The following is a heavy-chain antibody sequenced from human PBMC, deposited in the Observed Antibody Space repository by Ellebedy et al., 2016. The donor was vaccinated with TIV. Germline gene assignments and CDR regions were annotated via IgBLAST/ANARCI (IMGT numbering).Heavy chain of an antibody. V-gene: IGHV4-34*01. J-gene: IGHJ4*02. D-gene: IGHD3-10*01. CDR3: ARGRAPMVRGVMYY. CDR1: GGSFSGYY. CDR2: INHSGST. Sequence: MPSETLSLTCAVYGGSFSGYYWSWIRQPPGKGLEWIGEINHSGSTNYNPSLKSRVTVSVDTSKNQFSLKLSSVTAADTAVYYCARGRAPMVRGVMYYWGQGTLVTVSS.